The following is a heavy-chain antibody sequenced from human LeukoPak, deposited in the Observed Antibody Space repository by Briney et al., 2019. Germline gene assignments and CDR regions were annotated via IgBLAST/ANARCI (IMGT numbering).Heavy chain of an antibody. CDR1: GYTFTNFN. D-gene: IGHD3-10*01. Sequence: ASVKVSCKPSGYTFTNFNINWVRRAPGQGLEWMGWMNPNTGDTGYAENFQGRVTMARNTSISTAYLELSSLRSEDTAVYYCARASYYSFYYYYMDVWGKGTTVTISS. CDR2: MNPNTGDT. CDR3: ARASYYSFYYYYMDV. V-gene: IGHV1-8*01. J-gene: IGHJ6*03.